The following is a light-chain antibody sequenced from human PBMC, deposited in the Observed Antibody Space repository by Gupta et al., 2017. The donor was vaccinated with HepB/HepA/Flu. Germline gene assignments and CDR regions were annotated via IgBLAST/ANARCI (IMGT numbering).Light chain of an antibody. V-gene: IGKV1-5*03. CDR3: QQYNSYCS. CDR1: QSIRSW. CDR2: KAS. Sequence: DIQMTQSTSTLSASVGDRVTITCRASQSIRSWLAWYQQKPGKAPKLLIYKASSLESGVPSRFSGSGSGTEFTLTISSLQPDDFATYYCQQYNSYCSFGQGTKLEIK. J-gene: IGKJ2*04.